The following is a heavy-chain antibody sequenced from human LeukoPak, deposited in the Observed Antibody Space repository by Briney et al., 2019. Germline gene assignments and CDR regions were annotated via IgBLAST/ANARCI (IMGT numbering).Heavy chain of an antibody. CDR2: IKSKTAGGTA. CDR3: TTIDDFWSGYSSDYFDY. D-gene: IGHD3-3*01. V-gene: IGHV3-15*01. J-gene: IGHJ4*02. Sequence: PGGSLRLSCAVSGLTFNNVWMSWVRQAPGKGLEWGGRIKSKTAGGTADYGAPVKGRFTISRDDSKNTVYLQMNSLKTEDTAVYYCTTIDDFWSGYSSDYFDYWGQGTLVTVSS. CDR1: GLTFNNVW.